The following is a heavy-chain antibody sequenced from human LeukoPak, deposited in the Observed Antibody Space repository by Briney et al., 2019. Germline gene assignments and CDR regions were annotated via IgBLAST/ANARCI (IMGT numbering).Heavy chain of an antibody. Sequence: PSETLSLTCTVSGGSISSYYWSWIRQPPGKGLEWIGYIYYSGSTNYNPSLKSRVTISVDKSKNQFSLKLSSVTAADTAVYYCARFSPRAMGNYLDFWGQGTLVTVSS. CDR2: IYYSGST. CDR1: GGSISSYY. V-gene: IGHV4-59*12. D-gene: IGHD7-27*01. CDR3: ARFSPRAMGNYLDF. J-gene: IGHJ4*02.